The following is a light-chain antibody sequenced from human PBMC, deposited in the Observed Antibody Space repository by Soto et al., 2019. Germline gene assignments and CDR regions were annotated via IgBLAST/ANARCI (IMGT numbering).Light chain of an antibody. J-gene: IGKJ4*01. Sequence: EIVLTQSPGTLSLSPGERATLSCRASQSVSSSCLAWYQQKPGQAPRLLIYGASSRATGIPDRFCGSGSGTDFTLTISRLEPEDFAVYYCQQYGNSPSLTFGGGTNVEIK. CDR3: QQYGNSPSLT. CDR1: QSVSSSC. CDR2: GAS. V-gene: IGKV3-20*01.